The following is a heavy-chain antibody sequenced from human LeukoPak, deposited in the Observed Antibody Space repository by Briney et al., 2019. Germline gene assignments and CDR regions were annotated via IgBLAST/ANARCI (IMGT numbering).Heavy chain of an antibody. J-gene: IGHJ4*02. CDR1: GYTFSNYG. V-gene: IGHV1-18*01. CDR3: ARAPHIAVVPTAINY. Sequence: GASVKVSCKASGYTFSNYGFTWVRQAPGQGLEWMGWISAYNANTIYAQKFQGRVTMTTDTSTSTVYMQLGSLRSDDTAIYYCARAPHIAVVPTAINYWGQGTLVTVSS. D-gene: IGHD2-2*02. CDR2: ISAYNANT.